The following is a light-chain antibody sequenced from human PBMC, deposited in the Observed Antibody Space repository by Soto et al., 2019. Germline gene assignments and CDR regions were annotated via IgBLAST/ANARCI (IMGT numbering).Light chain of an antibody. CDR1: QSVGNY. CDR3: QQRSYLVT. V-gene: IGKV3-11*01. CDR2: EAS. Sequence: EIVLTQSPATLSLSPGERATLSCRASQSVGNYLAWYQQKPGQAPRLLIYEASNRATGIPARFSGSGSGTDFTLTISSLETEDFADSYCQQRSYLVTFGGGTTVEIK. J-gene: IGKJ4*01.